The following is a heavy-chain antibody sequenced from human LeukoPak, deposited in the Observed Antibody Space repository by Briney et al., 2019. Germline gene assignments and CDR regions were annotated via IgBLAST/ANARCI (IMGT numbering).Heavy chain of an antibody. D-gene: IGHD3-10*01. V-gene: IGHV1-69*13. CDR2: IIPIFGTA. CDR3: ARDPRAGDYFDY. J-gene: IGHJ4*02. CDR1: GGTFSSYA. Sequence: ASVKVSCKASGGTFSSYAISWVRQAPGQGLEWMGGIIPIFGTANYAQKFQGRVTITADEPTSTAYMELSSLRSEDTAVYYCARDPRAGDYFDYWGQGTLVTVSS.